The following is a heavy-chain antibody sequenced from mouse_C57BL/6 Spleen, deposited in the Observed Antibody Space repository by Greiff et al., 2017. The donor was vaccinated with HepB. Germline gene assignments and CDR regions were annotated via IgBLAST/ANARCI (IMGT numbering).Heavy chain of an antibody. Sequence: VQLKESGPGLVKPSQSLSLTCSVTGYSITSGYYWNWIRQFPGNKLEWMGYISYDGSNNYNPSLKNRISITRDTSKNQFFLKLNSVTTEDTATYYCAGGSGYYFDYWGQGTTLTVSS. CDR3: AGGSGYYFDY. J-gene: IGHJ2*01. V-gene: IGHV3-6*01. CDR1: GYSITSGYY. D-gene: IGHD3-2*02. CDR2: ISYDGSN.